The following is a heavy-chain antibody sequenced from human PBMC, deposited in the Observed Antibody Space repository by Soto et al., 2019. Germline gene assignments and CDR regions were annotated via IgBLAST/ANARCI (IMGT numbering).Heavy chain of an antibody. CDR3: ASDLNTDYILTGYRAYYYYGMDV. J-gene: IGHJ6*02. CDR2: IYYSGST. CDR1: GGSISSGDYY. Sequence: SETLSLTCTVSGGSISSGDYYWRWIRQTPGKGLEWIGYIYYSGSTYYNPSLKSRVTIAVDTSKNQFSLKLSSVTAADSAVYYCASDLNTDYILTGYRAYYYYGMDVWGQGTTVTVS. V-gene: IGHV4-30-4*01. D-gene: IGHD3-9*01.